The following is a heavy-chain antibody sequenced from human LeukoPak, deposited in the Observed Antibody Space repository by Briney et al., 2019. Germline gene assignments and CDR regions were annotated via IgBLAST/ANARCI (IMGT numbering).Heavy chain of an antibody. CDR2: IYYSGST. Sequence: PSETLSLTCAVSGGSITSYHWSWVRQPPGKGRGWIAHIYYSGSTNYNPSLTGRVTISVATSTNQFSLKLSSVTAADTAVYYCARQRQVIPFGGVARSTSFDIWGQGTMVTVSS. CDR3: ARQRQVIPFGGVARSTSFDI. D-gene: IGHD3-16*01. V-gene: IGHV4-59*08. CDR1: GGSITSYH. J-gene: IGHJ3*02.